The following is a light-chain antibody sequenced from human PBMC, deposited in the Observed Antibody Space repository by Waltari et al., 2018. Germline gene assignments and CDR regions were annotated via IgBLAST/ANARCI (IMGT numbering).Light chain of an antibody. CDR3: QQYNHWPPST. J-gene: IGKJ1*01. CDR2: GAS. V-gene: IGKV3-15*01. CDR1: QSVSDN. Sequence: EIVMTQSPATLSVSPGVRATLSCRASQSVSDNLAWYQHKPGQAPRLLIYGASTRATGIPGRFRGSGSGTEFTLTISSLQSEDFALYYCQQYNHWPPSTFGQGTKVELK.